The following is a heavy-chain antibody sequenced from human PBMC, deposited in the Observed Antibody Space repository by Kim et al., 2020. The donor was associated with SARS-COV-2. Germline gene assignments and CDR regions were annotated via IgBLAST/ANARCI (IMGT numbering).Heavy chain of an antibody. V-gene: IGHV3-33*01. CDR3: ARTLVLSGYYGMDV. Sequence: YADSGKGRFTISGDNSKNTLYLQMNSLRAEDTAVYYCARTLVLSGYYGMDVWGQGTTVTVSS. J-gene: IGHJ6*02. D-gene: IGHD3-10*01.